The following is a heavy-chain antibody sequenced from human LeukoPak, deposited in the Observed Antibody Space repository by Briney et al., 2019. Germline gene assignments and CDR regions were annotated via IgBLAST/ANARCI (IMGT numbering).Heavy chain of an antibody. D-gene: IGHD2-21*02. V-gene: IGHV4-39*01. CDR2: IYYSGST. Sequence: PSETLSLTCTVSGGSISSSSYYWGWIRQPPGKGLEWIGSIYYSGSTYYNASLKSRVTISVDTSKNQFSLKLSSVTAADTAVYYCARRVVVVTAIGYFDYWGQGTLVTVSS. CDR1: GGSISSSSYY. CDR3: ARRVVVVTAIGYFDY. J-gene: IGHJ4*02.